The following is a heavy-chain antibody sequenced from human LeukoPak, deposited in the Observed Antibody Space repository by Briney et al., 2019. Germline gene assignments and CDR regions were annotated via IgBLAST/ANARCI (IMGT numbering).Heavy chain of an antibody. CDR1: GGSSSGYY. D-gene: IGHD1-26*01. J-gene: IGHJ4*02. CDR3: ARGKRRAFYFDY. CDR2: INHSGST. V-gene: IGHV4-34*01. Sequence: SETLSLTCAVYGGSSSGYYWSWIRQPPGKGLEWIGEINHSGSTNYNPSLKSRVTISVDTSKNQFSLKLSSVTAADTAVYYCARGKRRAFYFDYWGQGTLVTVSS.